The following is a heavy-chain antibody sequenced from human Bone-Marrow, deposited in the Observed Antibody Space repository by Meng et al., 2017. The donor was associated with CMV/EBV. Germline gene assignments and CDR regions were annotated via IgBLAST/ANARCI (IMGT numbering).Heavy chain of an antibody. D-gene: IGHD1-1*01. V-gene: IGHV1-8*01. CDR3: ARWVLGFNNWFDP. CDR1: GYTFTGYD. CDR2: MNPNSGNT. Sequence: ASVKDSCKASGYTFTGYDINWVRQATGQGLEWMGWMNPNSGNTGYAQKFQGRVTMTRNTSISTAYMELTSLRSEDTAVYYCARWVLGFNNWFDPWGQGTLVTVSS. J-gene: IGHJ5*02.